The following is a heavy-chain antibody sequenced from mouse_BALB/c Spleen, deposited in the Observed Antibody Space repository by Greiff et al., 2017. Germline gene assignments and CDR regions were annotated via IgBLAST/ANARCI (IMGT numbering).Heavy chain of an antibody. Sequence: QVQLQQSGAELVKPGASVKLSCKTSGYTFTSYWIQWVKQRPGQGLGWIGEIFPGTGTTDYNEKFKGKATLTTDTSSSTAYMQLSSLTSEDSAVFFCARSRYDDYAMDYWGQGTTVTVSS. CDR3: ARSRYDDYAMDY. D-gene: IGHD2-12*01. CDR1: GYTFTSYW. J-gene: IGHJ4*01. V-gene: IGHV1S132*01. CDR2: IFPGTGTT.